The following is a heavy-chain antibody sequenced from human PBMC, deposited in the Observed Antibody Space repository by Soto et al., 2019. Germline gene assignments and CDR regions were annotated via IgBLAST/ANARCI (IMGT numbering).Heavy chain of an antibody. J-gene: IGHJ6*02. Sequence: QVQLVQSGAEVKKPGSSVKVSCKASGGTFSSYAISWVRQAPGQGLEWMGGIIPIFGTANYAQKFQGRVTITADESTSTAYMELSSLRSEDTAVYYCERTDIVVVVAATHDYYYYGMDVWGQGTTVTVSS. CDR2: IIPIFGTA. D-gene: IGHD2-15*01. CDR3: ERTDIVVVVAATHDYYYYGMDV. V-gene: IGHV1-69*01. CDR1: GGTFSSYA.